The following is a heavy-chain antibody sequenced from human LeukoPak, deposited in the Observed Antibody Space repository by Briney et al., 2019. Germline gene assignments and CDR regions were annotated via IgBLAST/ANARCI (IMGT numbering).Heavy chain of an antibody. Sequence: GGTLRLSCAASGFTFSDSYMTWIRQAPGKGLEWVAFIDKSGGTTYYADSVKGRFTISRDNAKSSLYLEMNSLRAEDTAVYYCGRGHWGLDYWGQGTLVTVSS. CDR2: IDKSGGTT. CDR3: GRGHWGLDY. D-gene: IGHD7-27*01. CDR1: GFTFSDSY. J-gene: IGHJ4*02. V-gene: IGHV3-11*04.